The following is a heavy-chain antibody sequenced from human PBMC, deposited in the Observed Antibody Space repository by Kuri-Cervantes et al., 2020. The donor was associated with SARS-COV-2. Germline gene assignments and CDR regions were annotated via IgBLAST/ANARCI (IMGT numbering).Heavy chain of an antibody. J-gene: IGHJ4*02. CDR1: GGSLTNYY. Sequence: GSLRLSCTVSGGSLTNYYWTWIRQTPGKGLEWIGYIYYSGTTESNPSLKSRVTMSVDASKNQFSLKLSSVTAADTAVYYCARALGTTGDYWGQGTLVTVSS. CDR2: IYYSGTT. CDR3: ARALGTTGDY. V-gene: IGHV4-59*01. D-gene: IGHD1-1*01.